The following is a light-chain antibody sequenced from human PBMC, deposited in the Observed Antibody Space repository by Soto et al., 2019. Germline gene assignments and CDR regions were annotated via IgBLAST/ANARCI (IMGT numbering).Light chain of an antibody. CDR3: QQRTNWPLT. V-gene: IGKV3-11*01. CDR2: DAS. Sequence: EIVLTQSPATLSFSPGERATLSCRASRSISSYLAWYQQKPGQAPRLLIYDASNRATGIPARFSGGGSGTDFTLTISSLEPEDFAVYYCQQRTNWPLTFGGGTKVEIK. CDR1: RSISSY. J-gene: IGKJ4*01.